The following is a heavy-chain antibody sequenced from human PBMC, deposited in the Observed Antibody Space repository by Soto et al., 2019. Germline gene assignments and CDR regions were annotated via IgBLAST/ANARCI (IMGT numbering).Heavy chain of an antibody. J-gene: IGHJ4*02. CDR2: IYSGGST. CDR1: GFTVSSNY. CDR3: ARSPLYYYDSSGYWFDY. Sequence: EVQLVESGGGLIQPGGSLRLSCAASGFTVSSNYMSWVRQAPGKGLEWVSVIYSGGSTYYADSVKGRFTISRDNSKNTLYLQMNSLRAEDTAVYYCARSPLYYYDSSGYWFDYWGQGTLVTVSS. V-gene: IGHV3-53*01. D-gene: IGHD3-22*01.